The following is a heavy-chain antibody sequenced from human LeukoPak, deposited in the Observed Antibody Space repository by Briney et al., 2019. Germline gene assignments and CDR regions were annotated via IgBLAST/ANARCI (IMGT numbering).Heavy chain of an antibody. CDR1: GGTFSSYA. D-gene: IGHD6-19*01. CDR3: ASLIAVAGTGY. CDR2: IIPILSIA. J-gene: IGHJ4*02. V-gene: IGHV1-69*04. Sequence: SVKVSCKASGGTFSSYAISWVRQAPGQGLEWMGRIIPILSIANYAQKFQGRVTITADKSTSTAYMELSSLRSEDTAVYYCASLIAVAGTGYWGQGTLVTVSS.